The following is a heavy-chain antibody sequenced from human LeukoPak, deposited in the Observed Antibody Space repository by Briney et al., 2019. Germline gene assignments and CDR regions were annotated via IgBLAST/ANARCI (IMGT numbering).Heavy chain of an antibody. Sequence: GGSLRLSCAASGFTFSSYAMSWVRQAPGKGLEWVSLISGSGGNTYYADSVKGRFTISRDNSKNTLYLQMNSLRADDTAVYYCAKDHPNHYMPRIYLGQGTLVTVSS. D-gene: IGHD1-14*01. V-gene: IGHV3-23*01. J-gene: IGHJ4*02. CDR1: GFTFSSYA. CDR3: AKDHPNHYMPRIY. CDR2: ISGSGGNT.